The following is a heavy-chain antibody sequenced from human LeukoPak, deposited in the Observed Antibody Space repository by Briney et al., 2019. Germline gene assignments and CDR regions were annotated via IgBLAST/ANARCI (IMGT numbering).Heavy chain of an antibody. CDR2: ISSSGSTI. Sequence: GGSLRLSCAASGFTFSDYYMSWIRQAPGKGLEWVSYISSSGSTIYYADSVKGRFTISRDNAKNSLYLQMNSLRAEDTAVYYCARDSVAAAHENWFDPWAREPWSPSPQ. CDR3: ARDSVAAAHENWFDP. V-gene: IGHV3-11*01. J-gene: IGHJ5*02. CDR1: GFTFSDYY. D-gene: IGHD6-13*01.